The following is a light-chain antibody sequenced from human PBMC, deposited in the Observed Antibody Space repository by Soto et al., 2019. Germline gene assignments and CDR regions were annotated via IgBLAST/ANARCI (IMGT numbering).Light chain of an antibody. J-gene: IGLJ2*01. CDR2: EVN. V-gene: IGLV2-8*01. Sequence: QSALTQPPSASGSPGQSVTISCTGTSSDVGGYNYVSWYQQHPGKVPKRIIYEVNKRPSGISDRFSSSKSGSTASLTVSGLQAEDEADYYCSSYAGSNNVIFGGGTKVTVL. CDR3: SSYAGSNNVI. CDR1: SSDVGGYNY.